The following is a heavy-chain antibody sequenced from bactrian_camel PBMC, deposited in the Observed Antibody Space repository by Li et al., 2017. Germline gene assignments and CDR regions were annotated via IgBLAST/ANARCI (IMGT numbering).Heavy chain of an antibody. CDR3: ATDKGKKIWTLAAFYSDYDVDEWYEYNY. D-gene: IGHD4*01. V-gene: IGHV3S55*01. Sequence: HVQLVESGGGSVQAGGSLRLSCTASGFAFDEHDMGWYRQAPGNECELASTIRRDGATYYGDSVKGRFTISQDKTNNTLYLQMNSLKTEDTAVYYCATDKGKKIWTLAAFYSDYDVDEWYEYNYWGQGTQVTVS. J-gene: IGHJ4*01. CDR2: IRRDGAT. CDR1: GFAFDEHD.